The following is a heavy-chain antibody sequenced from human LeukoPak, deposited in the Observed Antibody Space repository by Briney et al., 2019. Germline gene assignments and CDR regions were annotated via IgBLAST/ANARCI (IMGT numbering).Heavy chain of an antibody. J-gene: IGHJ4*02. CDR1: GYTFTSYD. CDR3: AIGSPVGGEVVGWGGDY. Sequence: ASVKVSCKASGYTFTSYDINWVRQATGQGLEWMGWMNPNRCNTGYAQKFQGRVTITRNTSISTAYMELSSLRSEDTAVYYCAIGSPVGGEVVGWGGDYWGQGTLVTVSS. D-gene: IGHD2-21*01. CDR2: MNPNRCNT. V-gene: IGHV1-8*03.